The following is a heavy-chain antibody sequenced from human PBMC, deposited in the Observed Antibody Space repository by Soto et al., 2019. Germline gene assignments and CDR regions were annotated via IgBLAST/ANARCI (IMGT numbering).Heavy chain of an antibody. CDR3: AKDRDYFDY. CDR2: ISYDGSNK. CDR1: GFTFSSYG. V-gene: IGHV3-30*18. Sequence: GXSLRLSCAASGFTFSSYGMHWVRQAPGKGLEWVAVISYDGSNKYYADSVKGRFTISRDNSKNTLYLQMNSLRAEDTAVYYCAKDRDYFDYWGQGTLVTVSS. J-gene: IGHJ4*02.